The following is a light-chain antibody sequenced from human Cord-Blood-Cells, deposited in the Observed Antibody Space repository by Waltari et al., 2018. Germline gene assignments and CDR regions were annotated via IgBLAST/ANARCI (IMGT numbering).Light chain of an antibody. CDR1: SSDVGSYNL. CDR2: EGS. Sequence: QSALPQPASVSGSPGQSITIPCTGTSSDVGSYNLFSWYQQHPGKAPKHVIYEGSKRPSGVSNRFSGSKSGNTASLTISGLQAEDEADYYCCSYAGSSTWVFGGGTKLTVL. CDR3: CSYAGSSTWV. V-gene: IGLV2-23*01. J-gene: IGLJ3*02.